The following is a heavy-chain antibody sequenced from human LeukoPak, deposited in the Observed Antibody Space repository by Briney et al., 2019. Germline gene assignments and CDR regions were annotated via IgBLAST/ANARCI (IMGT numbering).Heavy chain of an antibody. D-gene: IGHD3-22*01. CDR1: GFTFSSYE. V-gene: IGHV3-48*03. CDR3: AKDIVPIVVVITQIDY. CDR2: ISSSGSTI. J-gene: IGHJ4*02. Sequence: GGSLRLSCAASGFTFSSYEMNWVRQAPGKGLEWVSYISSSGSTIYYADSVKGRFTISRDNSKNTLYLQMNSLRAEDTAVYYCAKDIVPIVVVITQIDYWGQGTLVTVSS.